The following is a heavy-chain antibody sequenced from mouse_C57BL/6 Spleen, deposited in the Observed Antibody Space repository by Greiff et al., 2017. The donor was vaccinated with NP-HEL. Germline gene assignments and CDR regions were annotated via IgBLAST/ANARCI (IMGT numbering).Heavy chain of an antibody. V-gene: IGHV5-4*01. CDR3: ARDRLRGSSYGGAMDY. D-gene: IGHD1-1*01. CDR1: GFTFSSYA. CDR2: ISDGGSYT. J-gene: IGHJ4*01. Sequence: EVKLMESGGGLVKPGGSLKLSCAASGFTFSSYAMSWVRQTPEKRLEWVATISDGGSYTYYPDNVKGRFTISRDNAKNNLYLQMSHLKSEDTAMYYCARDRLRGSSYGGAMDYWGQGTSVTVSS.